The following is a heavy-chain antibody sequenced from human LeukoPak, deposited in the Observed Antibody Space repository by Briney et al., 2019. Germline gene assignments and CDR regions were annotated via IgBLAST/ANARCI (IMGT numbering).Heavy chain of an antibody. J-gene: IGHJ4*02. CDR2: IKQDGSEK. D-gene: IGHD5-12*01. V-gene: IGHV3-7*03. CDR3: AREGEGGYVFDY. Sequence: GGSLRLSCAASGFTFSNYWMTWVRQAPGKGLEWVANIKQDGSEKYYVDSVKGRFTISRDNAKNSLYLQMNSLRAEDTAVYYCAREGEGGYVFDYWGQGTLVTVSS. CDR1: GFTFSNYW.